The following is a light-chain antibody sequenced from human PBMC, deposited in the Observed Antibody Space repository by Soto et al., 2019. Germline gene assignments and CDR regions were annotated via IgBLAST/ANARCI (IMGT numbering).Light chain of an antibody. CDR2: AAS. J-gene: IGKJ1*01. CDR1: QSISSSY. V-gene: IGKV3-20*01. CDR3: QQHLTSPPT. Sequence: EIVLTQSPGTLSLSPGERATLSCRTSQSISSSYLAWFQQKPGQAPRLLIYAASSRATGIPDRFSGSGSGTDFTLTISRLEPEDFAVYYCQQHLTSPPTFGQGTKVDIK.